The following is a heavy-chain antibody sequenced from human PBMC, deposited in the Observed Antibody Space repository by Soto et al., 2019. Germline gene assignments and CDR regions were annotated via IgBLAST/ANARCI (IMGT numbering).Heavy chain of an antibody. CDR3: ARFRGECYYNF. CDR2: ISISGTTI. CDR1: GFTLSDYY. J-gene: IGHJ4*02. V-gene: IGHV3-11*04. D-gene: IGHD3-10*01. Sequence: QVQLVESGGGLVKPGGSLRLSCAASGFTLSDYYMTWIRQAPGKGLEWVSDISISGTTIHYEDSVRGRFTISRDNPKNALWLQMNTLRAEDTAVDYWARFRGECYYNFWGQGTLVTVSS.